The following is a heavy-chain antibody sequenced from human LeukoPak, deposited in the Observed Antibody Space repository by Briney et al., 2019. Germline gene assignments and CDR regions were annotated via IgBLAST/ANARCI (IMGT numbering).Heavy chain of an antibody. D-gene: IGHD6-13*01. Sequence: ASVKVSCKASGYTFTSYDINWVRQATGQGLEWMGWMNPNSGNTGYAQKFQGRVTITRNTSISTAYMELSSLRAEDTALYYCAKDPVPYSTRPGGWFDPWGQGTLVTVSS. CDR1: GYTFTSYD. CDR3: AKDPVPYSTRPGGWFDP. V-gene: IGHV1-8*03. CDR2: MNPNSGNT. J-gene: IGHJ5*02.